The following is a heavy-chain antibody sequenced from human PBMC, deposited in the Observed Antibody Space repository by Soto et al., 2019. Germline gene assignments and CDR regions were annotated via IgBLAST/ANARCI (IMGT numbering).Heavy chain of an antibody. V-gene: IGHV4-30-4*01. D-gene: IGHD3-16*01. CDR1: GGSISSGDYY. CDR2: IYYSGST. Sequence: TLYLTCTVSGGSISSGDYYWSWIRQPPGKGLEWIGYIYYSGSTYYNPSLKSRVTISVDTSKNQFSLKLSSVTAADTAVYYCAIVGVGAAYHYGMAVWGQGTTVTVSS. J-gene: IGHJ6*02. CDR3: AIVGVGAAYHYGMAV.